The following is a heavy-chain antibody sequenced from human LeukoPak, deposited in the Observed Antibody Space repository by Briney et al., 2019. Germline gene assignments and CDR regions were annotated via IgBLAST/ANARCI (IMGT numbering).Heavy chain of an antibody. D-gene: IGHD3-10*01. V-gene: IGHV3-30*02. CDR2: IHYDGSVK. CDR1: GFTFSSYG. CDR3: AKDHALGQAGYRSGSPKYYFDY. J-gene: IGHJ4*02. Sequence: GGSLRLSCAASGFTFSSYGMHWVRQAPGKGLEWVAFIHYDGSVKYYADSVKGRFTVSRDDSKNTLYLHMNSLRAEDTAVYYCAKDHALGQAGYRSGSPKYYFDYWGQGTLVTVSS.